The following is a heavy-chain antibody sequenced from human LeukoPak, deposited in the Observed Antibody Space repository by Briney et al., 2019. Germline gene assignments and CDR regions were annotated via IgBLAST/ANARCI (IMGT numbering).Heavy chain of an antibody. Sequence: PGESLRLSCAASGFTFSSYSMNWLRQAPGKGLEWVSSISSSSSYIYYADAVKGRFTISRDNAKNSLYLQMNSLRAEDTAVYYCARGDRSGNYYGSGSPWGQGTLVTVSS. D-gene: IGHD3-10*01. J-gene: IGHJ5*02. CDR2: ISSSSSYI. CDR1: GFTFSSYS. CDR3: ARGDRSGNYYGSGSP. V-gene: IGHV3-21*01.